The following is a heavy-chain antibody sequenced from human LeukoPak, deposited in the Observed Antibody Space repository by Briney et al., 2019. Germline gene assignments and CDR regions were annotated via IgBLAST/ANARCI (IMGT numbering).Heavy chain of an antibody. CDR1: GFTFSSYA. Sequence: GGSLRLSCAASGFTFSSYAMSWVRQAPGKGLEWVAVISNDGSNKHYADSVKGRFTISRDNSKNTLYLQMNSLRAEDTAVYYCAKENYYESSGYVDYWGQGTLVTVSS. V-gene: IGHV3-30*18. D-gene: IGHD3-22*01. CDR3: AKENYYESSGYVDY. CDR2: ISNDGSNK. J-gene: IGHJ4*02.